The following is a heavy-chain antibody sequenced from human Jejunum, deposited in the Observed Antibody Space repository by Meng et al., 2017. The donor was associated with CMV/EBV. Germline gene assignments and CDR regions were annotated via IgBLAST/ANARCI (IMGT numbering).Heavy chain of an antibody. V-gene: IGHV4-39*07. CDR2: VYDGGKT. J-gene: IGHJ4*02. D-gene: IGHD6-13*01. CDR1: GASISRSGSY. CDR3: SRDEGEYRVYSRLD. Sequence: GASISRSGSYWGWTRQPPGKGLEWIGNVYDGGKTYYNPSLKSRITISLDTTKSQFSLRLSSVTAADTAVYYCSRDEGEYRVYSRLDWGQGTLVTVSS.